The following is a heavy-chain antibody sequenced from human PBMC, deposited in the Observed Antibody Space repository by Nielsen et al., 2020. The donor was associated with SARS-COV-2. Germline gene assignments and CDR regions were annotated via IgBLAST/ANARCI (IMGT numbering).Heavy chain of an antibody. V-gene: IGHV1-2*06. J-gene: IGHJ6*02. D-gene: IGHD6-13*01. Sequence: WVRQAPGQGLEWMGRINPNSGGTNYAQKFQGRVTMTRDTSISTAYMELSRLRSDDTAVYYCARGMNGIAAAQHYYYGMDVWGQGTTVTVSS. CDR2: INPNSGGT. CDR3: ARGMNGIAAAQHYYYGMDV.